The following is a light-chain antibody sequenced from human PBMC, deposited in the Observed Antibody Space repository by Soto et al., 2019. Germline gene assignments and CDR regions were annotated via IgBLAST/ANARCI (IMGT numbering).Light chain of an antibody. CDR3: QQYNSLTLT. V-gene: IGKV1-33*01. J-gene: IGKJ5*01. CDR1: QDIGKF. CDR2: DAS. Sequence: DIQMTQSPSSLSASVGDRVTISRQASQDIGKFLNWYQQQPGKTPKLLIYDASNLEAGVPSRFSGSGSGTDFTLTINILQPEDIATYYCQQYNSLTLTFGQGTRLEMK.